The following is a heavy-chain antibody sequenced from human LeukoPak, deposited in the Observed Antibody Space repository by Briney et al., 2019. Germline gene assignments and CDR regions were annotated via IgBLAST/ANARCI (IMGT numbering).Heavy chain of an antibody. J-gene: IGHJ3*02. CDR1: GFTFSTYA. D-gene: IGHD1-26*01. Sequence: GRSLRLSCAASGFTFSTYAMHWVRQAPGKGLEWVALISSEGSDKYYTDSVKGRFTISRGNAKNSLYLQMNSLRAEDTAVYYCARALPSPLYSGSYADAFDIWGQGTMVTVSS. CDR2: ISSEGSDK. CDR3: ARALPSPLYSGSYADAFDI. V-gene: IGHV3-30*03.